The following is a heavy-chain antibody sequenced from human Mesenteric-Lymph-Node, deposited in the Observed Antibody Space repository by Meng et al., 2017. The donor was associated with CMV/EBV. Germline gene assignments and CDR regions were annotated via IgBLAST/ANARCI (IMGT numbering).Heavy chain of an antibody. CDR3: ARSSRAMHFFDY. Sequence: SVKVSCKASGGTFSSYAISWVRQAPGQGLEWVGGIIPIVGIANYAQKLQGRVTITADKSTSAAYMELSSLRSEDTSVYYCARSSRAMHFFDYWGHGTLVTVSS. J-gene: IGHJ4*01. CDR2: IIPIVGIA. D-gene: IGHD2-2*01. CDR1: GGTFSSYA. V-gene: IGHV1-69*10.